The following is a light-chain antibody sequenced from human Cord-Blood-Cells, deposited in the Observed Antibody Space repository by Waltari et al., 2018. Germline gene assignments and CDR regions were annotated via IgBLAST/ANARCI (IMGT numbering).Light chain of an antibody. CDR1: ALPKPY. J-gene: IGLJ2*01. CDR3: QSADSSGTYVV. CDR2: KDS. V-gene: IGLV3-25*03. Sequence: SYELTQPPSVSVSPGQTARTTCSGDALPKPYAYWYQQKPGQAPVLVIYKDSERPSGIPERFSGSSSGTTVTLTISGVQAEDEADYYCQSADSSGTYVVFGGGTKLTVL.